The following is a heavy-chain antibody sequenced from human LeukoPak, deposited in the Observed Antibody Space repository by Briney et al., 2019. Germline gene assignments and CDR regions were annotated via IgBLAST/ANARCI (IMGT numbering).Heavy chain of an antibody. D-gene: IGHD6-25*01. Sequence: ASVKVSCKASGYTFTSYGISWVRQAPGQGLEWMGWISAYNGNTNYAQKLQGRVTMTTDTSTSTAYMELRSLRSDDTAVYYCARNTRIAAADPGWFDPWGEGTLVTVSS. V-gene: IGHV1-18*01. CDR1: GYTFTSYG. J-gene: IGHJ5*02. CDR2: ISAYNGNT. CDR3: ARNTRIAAADPGWFDP.